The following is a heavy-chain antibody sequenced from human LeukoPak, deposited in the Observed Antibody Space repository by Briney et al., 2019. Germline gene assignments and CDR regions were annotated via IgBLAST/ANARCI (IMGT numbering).Heavy chain of an antibody. Sequence: PSETLSLTCTVSGGSISNYYWSWIRQPPGKGLEWIGYIYYSGSTNYNPSLKSRVTISLDTSKSQFSLRLTSVTAADTAVYYCARVRQLIEAGTFDVWGQGTVVTVSS. V-gene: IGHV4-59*12. J-gene: IGHJ3*01. CDR1: GGSISNYY. D-gene: IGHD6-19*01. CDR2: IYYSGST. CDR3: ARVRQLIEAGTFDV.